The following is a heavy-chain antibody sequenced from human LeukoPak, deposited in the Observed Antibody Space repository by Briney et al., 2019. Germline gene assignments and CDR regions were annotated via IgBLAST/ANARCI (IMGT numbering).Heavy chain of an antibody. V-gene: IGHV4-30-4*07. CDR3: ARDRYYDSGSYYN. Sequence: SETLSLTCTVSGYSISSGGYSWSWIRQPPGKGLEWIGYIYYSGSTYYNPSLKSRVTISVDTSKNQFSLKLSSVTAADTAVYYCARDRYYDSGSYYNWGQGTLVTVSS. CDR2: IYYSGST. D-gene: IGHD3-10*01. CDR1: GYSISSGGYS. J-gene: IGHJ4*02.